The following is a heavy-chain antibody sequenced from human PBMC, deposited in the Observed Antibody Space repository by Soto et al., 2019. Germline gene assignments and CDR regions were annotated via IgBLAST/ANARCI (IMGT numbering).Heavy chain of an antibody. CDR2: ISAYNGNT. CDR3: ARGGIQLWLLGAEGLDYYFDY. J-gene: IGHJ4*02. D-gene: IGHD5-18*01. CDR1: GYTFTSYG. Sequence: QVQLVQSGAEVKKPGASVKVSCKASGYTFTSYGISWVRQAPGQGLEWMGWISAYNGNTNYAQKLQGRVTMTTDTSTSTAYMELRSLRSDDTAVYYCARGGIQLWLLGAEGLDYYFDYWGQGTLVTVSS. V-gene: IGHV1-18*01.